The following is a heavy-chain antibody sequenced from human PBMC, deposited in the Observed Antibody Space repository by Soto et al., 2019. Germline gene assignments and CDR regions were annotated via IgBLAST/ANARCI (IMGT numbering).Heavy chain of an antibody. CDR2: ISYDGNVA. D-gene: IGHD1-1*01. V-gene: IGHV3-30*18. Sequence: QVQLVESGGGVVQPGRSLRLSCAASGFTFSNYGMHWVRQAPGKGLEWVPVISYDGNVAYYADSEKGRFTISRDNSKNALYIQMHSLRTEDTDIYYCAKEGPVTNWYFDNWGQGPLVTVSS. J-gene: IGHJ4*02. CDR1: GFTFSNYG. CDR3: AKEGPVTNWYFDN.